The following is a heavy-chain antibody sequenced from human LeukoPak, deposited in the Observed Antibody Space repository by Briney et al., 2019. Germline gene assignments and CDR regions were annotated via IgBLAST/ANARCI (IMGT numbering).Heavy chain of an antibody. V-gene: IGHV1-18*01. Sequence: ASVKVSCKASGYTFTSYGISWVRQAPGQGLEWVGWINADNYNTNYAQNLQGRVTVTTDRSTSTAYMELRSQRSDDTAVYYCARDINYEIDYWGQGTLVTVSS. D-gene: IGHD1-7*01. J-gene: IGHJ4*02. CDR2: INADNYNT. CDR3: ARDINYEIDY. CDR1: GYTFTSYG.